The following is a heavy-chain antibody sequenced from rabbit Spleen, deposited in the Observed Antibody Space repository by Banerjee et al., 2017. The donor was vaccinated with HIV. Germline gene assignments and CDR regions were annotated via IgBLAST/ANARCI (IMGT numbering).Heavy chain of an antibody. CDR1: GVSFNDKDV. CDR2: INIVTGKA. J-gene: IGHJ4*01. D-gene: IGHD2-1*01. V-gene: IGHV1S45*01. Sequence: QEQLEESGGGLVKPEGSLTLTCKASGVSFNDKDVMCWVRQAPGKGLEWITCINIVTGKAVYATWAKGRFIMSRTSSTTVTLQMTSLTAADTATYFCARGSAAMTMVITGYYLNLWGPGTLVTVS. CDR3: ARGSAAMTMVITGYYLNL.